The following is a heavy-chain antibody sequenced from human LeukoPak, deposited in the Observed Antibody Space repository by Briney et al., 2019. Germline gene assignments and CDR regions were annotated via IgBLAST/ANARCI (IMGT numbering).Heavy chain of an antibody. Sequence: PGRSLRLSCAASGFTFSAFAMTWVRQAPGKGLEWVSTITDDGYNTYSADSVKGRITFSRDNSKNTLSLQLRSLRAEDTAVYHCAKDLSYTSGASDHWGQGTLVTVSS. D-gene: IGHD6-19*01. CDR2: ITDDGYNT. CDR3: AKDLSYTSGASDH. J-gene: IGHJ4*02. V-gene: IGHV3-23*01. CDR1: GFTFSAFA.